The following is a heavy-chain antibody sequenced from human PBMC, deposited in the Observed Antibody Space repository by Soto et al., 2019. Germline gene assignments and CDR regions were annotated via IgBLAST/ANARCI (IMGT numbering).Heavy chain of an antibody. J-gene: IGHJ4*02. Sequence: QVQLVQSGAEVRQPASSVKVSCKTSGGTFSSYAISWVRQAPGQGLEWMGGIVPIVDTSTYAQKFQGRVTITADESTSTAYIELSRLRSDDTAIYYCVRVVAIPGYPDNWGLGTLVTVSS. CDR3: VRVVAIPGYPDN. CDR1: GGTFSSYA. CDR2: IVPIVDTS. V-gene: IGHV1-69*12. D-gene: IGHD5-12*01.